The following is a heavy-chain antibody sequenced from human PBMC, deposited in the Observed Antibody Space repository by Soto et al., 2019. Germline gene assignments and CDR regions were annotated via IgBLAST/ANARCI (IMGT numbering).Heavy chain of an antibody. V-gene: IGHV3-23*01. Sequence: EVHLLESGGGLVQPGGSLRLSCAASGFTFTSYAMTWVRQAPGKGLEWVSAITGPGAHTYYADSVKGRFTISRDNSENTLYLLMDILRSDDTAVYYWARGRSGSVSYYAQQDYWGQGTLVTVSS. D-gene: IGHD3-10*01. CDR1: GFTFTSYA. CDR3: ARGRSGSVSYYAQQDY. CDR2: ITGPGAHT. J-gene: IGHJ4*02.